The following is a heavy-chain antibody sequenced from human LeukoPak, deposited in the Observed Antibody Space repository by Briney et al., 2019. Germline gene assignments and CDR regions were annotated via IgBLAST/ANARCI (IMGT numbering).Heavy chain of an antibody. CDR1: GYTFTNFG. V-gene: IGHV1-18*01. D-gene: IGHD6-19*01. Sequence: ASVKVSCKASGYTFTNFGISWVRQAPGQGLEWMGWITPYNGNTNYAQTLQGRVTMTTDTSTSTVYMELSSLRSEDTAVYYCARDASRSSGWYTFVDYWGQGTLVTVSS. CDR2: ITPYNGNT. CDR3: ARDASRSSGWYTFVDY. J-gene: IGHJ4*02.